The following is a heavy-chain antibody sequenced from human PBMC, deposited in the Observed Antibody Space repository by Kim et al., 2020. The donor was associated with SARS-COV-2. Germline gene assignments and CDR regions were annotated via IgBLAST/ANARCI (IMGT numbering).Heavy chain of an antibody. CDR3: ARGLGQDY. V-gene: IGHV1-8*01. CDR2: SGNT. J-gene: IGHJ4*02. Sequence: SGNTGYAQKFQGRVTMTRNTSISTAYMELSSLRSEDTAVYYCARGLGQDYWGQGTLVTVSS.